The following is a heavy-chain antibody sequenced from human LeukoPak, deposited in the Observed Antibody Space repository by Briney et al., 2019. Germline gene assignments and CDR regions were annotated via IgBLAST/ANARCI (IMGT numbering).Heavy chain of an antibody. J-gene: IGHJ4*02. CDR2: ISSSSYI. CDR3: ARIPYAALSSDY. V-gene: IGHV3-21*01. Sequence: GGSLRLSCAASGFTFSSYSMNWVRQAPGKGLEWVSSISSSSYIYYADSVKGRFTISRDNAKNSLYLQMNSLRAEDTAVYYCARIPYAALSSDYWGQGTLVTVSS. D-gene: IGHD2-2*01. CDR1: GFTFSSYS.